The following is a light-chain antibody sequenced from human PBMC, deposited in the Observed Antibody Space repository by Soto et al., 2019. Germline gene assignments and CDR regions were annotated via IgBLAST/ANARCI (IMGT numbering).Light chain of an antibody. CDR3: TSYAGSNIGV. CDR1: SSDVGGYNY. Sequence: QSALTQPPSASGSPGQSVTISCTGTSSDVGGYNYVSWYQQYPGKAPKLMIYEVSKRPSGVPDRFSGAKSGKTASLTVSGLQPEDEADYYCTSYAGSNIGVFGRGTKLTVL. CDR2: EVS. J-gene: IGLJ3*02. V-gene: IGLV2-8*01.